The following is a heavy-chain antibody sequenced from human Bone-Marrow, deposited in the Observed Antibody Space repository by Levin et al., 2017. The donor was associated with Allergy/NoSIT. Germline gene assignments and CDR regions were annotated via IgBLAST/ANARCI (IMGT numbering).Heavy chain of an antibody. CDR3: ARHRYSSLDDHYFDF. D-gene: IGHD3-16*02. J-gene: IGHJ4*02. V-gene: IGHV3-30-3*01. CDR2: ISSDETKK. CDR1: GFTFSSYD. Sequence: GESLKISCVASGFTFSSYDMHWVRQAPGKGLEWVAIISSDETKKYYEDSVKGRFTISRDNSKNTLYVQMNSLRAEDTAVYYCARHRYSSLDDHYFDFWGQGTRVTVSS.